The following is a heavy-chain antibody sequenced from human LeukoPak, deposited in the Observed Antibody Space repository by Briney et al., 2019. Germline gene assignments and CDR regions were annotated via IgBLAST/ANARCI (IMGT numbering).Heavy chain of an antibody. D-gene: IGHD5-18*01. V-gene: IGHV1-2*06. CDR1: GYTFTGYY. J-gene: IGHJ4*02. Sequence: GASVKVSCKASGYTFTGYYMHWVRQAPGQGLEWMRRINPNSGGTNYAQKFQGRVTMTRNTSISTAYKELSSLGSEDTAVYYCARGARGYSYGYKVPDFDYWGQGTLVTVSS. CDR2: INPNSGGT. CDR3: ARGARGYSYGYKVPDFDY.